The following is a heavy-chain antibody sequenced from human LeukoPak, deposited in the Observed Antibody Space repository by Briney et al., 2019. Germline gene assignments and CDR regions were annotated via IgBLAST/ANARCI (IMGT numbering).Heavy chain of an antibody. J-gene: IGHJ4*02. V-gene: IGHV4-61*01. D-gene: IGHD3-22*01. CDR2: IYYSGST. CDR3: ARGDSSGYYSTFYFDY. CDR1: GGSVSSGSYY. Sequence: SETLSLTRTVSGGSVSSGSYYWSWIRQPPGKGLEWIGYIYYSGSTNYNPSLKSRVTISVDTSKNQFSLKLSSVTAADTAVYYCARGDSSGYYSTFYFDYWGQGTLATVSS.